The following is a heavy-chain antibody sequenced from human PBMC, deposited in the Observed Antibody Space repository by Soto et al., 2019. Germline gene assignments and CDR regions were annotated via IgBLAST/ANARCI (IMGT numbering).Heavy chain of an antibody. CDR1: GFTFSNHY. CDR2: IFSGDSTT. Sequence: GGSLRLSCAASGFTFSNHYMTWIRQAPGKGLERVSYIFSGDSTTYYADSVRGRFTTSRDNAKNSGYLEMKSLRAEDTAVYYCARGHYGLDVWGQGTTVTVSS. V-gene: IGHV3-11*01. CDR3: ARGHYGLDV. J-gene: IGHJ6*02.